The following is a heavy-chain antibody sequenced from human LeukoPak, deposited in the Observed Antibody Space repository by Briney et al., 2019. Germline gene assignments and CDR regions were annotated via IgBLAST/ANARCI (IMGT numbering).Heavy chain of an antibody. CDR3: VRGTGY. V-gene: IGHV3-64D*06. CDR2: ISSNGDNT. CDR1: VFTFCTYV. Sequence: GGSLRLSCSVSVFTFCTYVMHWVRQAPGKGLEYVSAISSNGDNTYYADSVKGRFTISRDNSKNTLYLQMSSLRADDTAVYYCVRGTGYWGQGTLVTVSS. J-gene: IGHJ4*02.